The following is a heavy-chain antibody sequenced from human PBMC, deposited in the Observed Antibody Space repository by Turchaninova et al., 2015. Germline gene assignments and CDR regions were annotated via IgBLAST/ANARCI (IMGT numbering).Heavy chain of an antibody. J-gene: IGHJ3*02. CDR3: AKGHDAFDI. Sequence: EVQLLESGGGLVQPGGSLRLSCAASGFSFSNQAMSWVRQAPGKGLEWVSGISGSAGTTYYADSVKGRFTISRDNSKNTLYLRMDSLRAEDTAVYYCAKGHDAFDIRGQGTKVTVSS. CDR1: GFSFSNQA. CDR2: ISGSAGTT. V-gene: IGHV3-23*01.